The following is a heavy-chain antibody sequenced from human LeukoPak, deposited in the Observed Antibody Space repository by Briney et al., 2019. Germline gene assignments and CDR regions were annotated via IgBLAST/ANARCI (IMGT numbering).Heavy chain of an antibody. Sequence: ASVKVSCKASGYTFTGYYMHWVRQAPGQGLEWMGWINPNSGGTNYAQKFQGWVTMTRDTFISTAYMELSRLRSDDTAVYYCARDLGLLWFGEPPVGAFDIWGQGTMVTVSS. J-gene: IGHJ3*02. D-gene: IGHD3-10*01. CDR2: INPNSGGT. CDR1: GYTFTGYY. CDR3: ARDLGLLWFGEPPVGAFDI. V-gene: IGHV1-2*04.